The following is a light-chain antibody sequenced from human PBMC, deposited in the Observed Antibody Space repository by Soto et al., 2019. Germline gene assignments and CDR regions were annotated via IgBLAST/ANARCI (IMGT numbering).Light chain of an antibody. J-gene: IGKJ2*01. CDR3: LQDYNYPYT. CDR1: KDIRTD. V-gene: IGKV1-6*01. CDR2: AAS. Sequence: AIQMTQSPSSLSASVGDRVTITCRASKDIRTDLAWYQQKPGKAPNLLIYAASSLQSGVSSRFSGSGSGTDFTLTISSLQPEDFATYYCLQDYNYPYTFGQGTKLEIK.